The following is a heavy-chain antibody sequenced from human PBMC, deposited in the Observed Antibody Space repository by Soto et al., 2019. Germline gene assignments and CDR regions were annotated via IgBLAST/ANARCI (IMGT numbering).Heavy chain of an antibody. D-gene: IGHD6-19*01. CDR1: GFTFSSYA. J-gene: IGHJ4*02. V-gene: IGHV3-23*01. CDR3: SGRRSGWYGSY. Sequence: GGSLRLSCAASGFTFSSYAVSWVRQAPGKGLEWVSVISGSGDSTYYADSVKGRFTISRDNSKNTLYLQMNSLRAEDTAVYYCSGRRSGWYGSYWGQGTLVTVSS. CDR2: ISGSGDST.